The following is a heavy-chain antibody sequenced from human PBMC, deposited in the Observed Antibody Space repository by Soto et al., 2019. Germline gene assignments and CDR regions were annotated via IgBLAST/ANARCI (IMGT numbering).Heavy chain of an antibody. Sequence: QVQLQESGPGLVRPSATLSLTCTVSGGSISSYYWSWIRQPPGKGLEWIGSIYYSGSTNNNPSPKSRVTISADTSKNQFSLQLRSVTAADTAVYYCARLPPTTVVTTYWYFDLWGRGTLVTVSS. CDR3: ARLPPTTVVTTYWYFDL. D-gene: IGHD4-17*01. V-gene: IGHV4-59*01. CDR1: GGSISSYY. J-gene: IGHJ2*01. CDR2: IYYSGST.